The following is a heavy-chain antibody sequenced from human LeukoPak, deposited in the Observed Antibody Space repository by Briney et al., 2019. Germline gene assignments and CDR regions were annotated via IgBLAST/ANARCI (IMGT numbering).Heavy chain of an antibody. CDR3: ARGSMVVVPAAFYYYYGMDV. D-gene: IGHD2-2*01. CDR2: INTYTGNP. CDR1: GYTFTSYA. Sequence: ASVKVSCKASGYTFTSYAMNWVRQAPGQGREWVGWINTYTGNPTYAQGFTGRFGFSLDTSVSTAYLQISSLKAEDTAVYYCARGSMVVVPAAFYYYYGMDVWGQGTTVTVSS. V-gene: IGHV7-4-1*02. J-gene: IGHJ6*02.